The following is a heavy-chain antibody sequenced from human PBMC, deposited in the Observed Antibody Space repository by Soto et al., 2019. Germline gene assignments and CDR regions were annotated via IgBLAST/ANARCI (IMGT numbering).Heavy chain of an antibody. D-gene: IGHD6-19*01. V-gene: IGHV4-31*03. CDR3: ARGTGVAVPGIALMSYGMDV. Sequence: QVQLQESGPGLVEPSQTLSLICSVSGDSISSGGHYWSWVRQPPGKGLEWIGYIYYSGSTDYNPSLNSRVIISVDTSKNQFSLPLSSVTAADTAVYYCARGTGVAVPGIALMSYGMDVWGQGTTVTVSS. CDR2: IYYSGST. CDR1: GDSISSGGHY. J-gene: IGHJ6*02.